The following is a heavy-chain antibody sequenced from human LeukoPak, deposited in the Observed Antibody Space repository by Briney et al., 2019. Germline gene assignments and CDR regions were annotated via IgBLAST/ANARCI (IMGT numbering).Heavy chain of an antibody. CDR3: ARDRAVGAHFDY. D-gene: IGHD1-26*01. V-gene: IGHV3-30*02. J-gene: IGHJ4*02. Sequence: GESLKISCKGSGYSFTSYWIGWVRQAPGKGLEWVAFIRYDGSNKYYADSVKGRFTISRDNSKNTLYLQMNSLRAEDTAVYYCARDRAVGAHFDYWGQGTLVTVSS. CDR1: GYSFTSYW. CDR2: IRYDGSNK.